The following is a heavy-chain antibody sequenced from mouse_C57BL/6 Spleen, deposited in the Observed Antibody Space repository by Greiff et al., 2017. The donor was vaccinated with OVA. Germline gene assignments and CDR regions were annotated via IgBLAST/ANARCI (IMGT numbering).Heavy chain of an antibody. CDR3: ARDRVYDGYYAMDY. V-gene: IGHV3-6*01. CDR2: ISYDGSN. J-gene: IGHJ4*01. Sequence: VQLKESGPGLVKPSQSLSLTCSVTGYSITSGYYWNWIRQFPGNKLEWMGYISYDGSNNYNPSLKNRISITRDTSKNQFFLKLNSVTTEDTATYDCARDRVYDGYYAMDYWGQGTSVTVSS. D-gene: IGHD2-3*01. CDR1: GYSITSGYY.